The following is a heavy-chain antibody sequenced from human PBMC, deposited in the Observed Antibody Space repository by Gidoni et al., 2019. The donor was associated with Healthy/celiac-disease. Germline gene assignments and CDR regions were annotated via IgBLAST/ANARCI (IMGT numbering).Heavy chain of an antibody. CDR2: IVVSCVST. J-gene: IGHJ4*02. CDR3: AKKPLRWRSTVDY. CDR1: GFTFSSYA. Sequence: EVQLLEAGGGLVQPGGSLRLSCAAYGFTFSSYAMSWVRQAPGKGLEWFSSIVVSCVSTYYADSVKCRFTISRDNSKNTLYLQMNSLSAEDTAVYYCAKKPLRWRSTVDYWGQGTLVTVSS. V-gene: IGHV3-23*01. D-gene: IGHD4-17*01.